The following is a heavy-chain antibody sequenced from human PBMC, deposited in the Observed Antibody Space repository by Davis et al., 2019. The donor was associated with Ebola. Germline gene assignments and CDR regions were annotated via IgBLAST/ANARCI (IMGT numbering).Heavy chain of an antibody. CDR3: ARLPATTGSYYYGMDV. V-gene: IGHV5-51*01. CDR2: IYPGDSDT. Sequence: PGGSLRLSCKGSGYSFTSYWIGWVRQMPGKGLEWMGIIYPGDSDTRYSPSFQGQVTISADKSISTAYLQWSSLKASDTAMYYCARLPATTGSYYYGMDVWGQGTTVTVSS. CDR1: GYSFTSYW. D-gene: IGHD5-12*01. J-gene: IGHJ6*02.